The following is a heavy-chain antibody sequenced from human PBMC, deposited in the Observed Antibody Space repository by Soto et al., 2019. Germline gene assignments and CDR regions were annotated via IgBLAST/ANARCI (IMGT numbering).Heavy chain of an antibody. J-gene: IGHJ4*02. CDR2: ISGSGGST. CDR3: AKEGYCSSTSCYNPNNFDY. Sequence: AGGSLRLSCAASGFTFSSYAMSWVRQAPGKGLEWVSAISGSGGSTYYADSVKGRFTISRDNSKNTLYLQMNSLRAEDTAVYYRAKEGYCSSTSCYNPNNFDYWGQGTLVTVSS. D-gene: IGHD2-2*02. CDR1: GFTFSSYA. V-gene: IGHV3-23*01.